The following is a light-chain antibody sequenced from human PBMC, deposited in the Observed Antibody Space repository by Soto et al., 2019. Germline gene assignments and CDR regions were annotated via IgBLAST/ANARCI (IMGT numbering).Light chain of an antibody. V-gene: IGLV2-8*01. CDR3: TSYTTTTLEI. J-gene: IGLJ1*01. CDR2: EVS. CDR1: SSDVGGYNY. Sequence: QSALTQPPSASGSPGQSVTISCTGTSSDVGGYNYVSWYQQHPGKAPKLMIYEVSKRPSGVPDRFSGSKSGNTASLTVSGLQAEDEADYYCTSYTTTTLEIFGTGTKVTVL.